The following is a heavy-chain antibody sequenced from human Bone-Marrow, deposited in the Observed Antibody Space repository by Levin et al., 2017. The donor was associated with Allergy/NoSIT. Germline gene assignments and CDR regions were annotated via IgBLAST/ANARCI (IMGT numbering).Heavy chain of an antibody. D-gene: IGHD3-10*01. V-gene: IGHV4-30-4*01. CDR1: GGSINTDDYY. CDR3: ARVPTPLWFGEGTDAFDI. CDR2: IYYSGIT. J-gene: IGHJ3*02. Sequence: MASETLSLTCIVSGGSINTDDYYWSWIRQPPGKGLEWIGYIYYSGITYYNPSLKSRVTISVDTSKNQFSLKLGSVTAADTAVYYCARVPTPLWFGEGTDAFDIWGQGTMVTVSS.